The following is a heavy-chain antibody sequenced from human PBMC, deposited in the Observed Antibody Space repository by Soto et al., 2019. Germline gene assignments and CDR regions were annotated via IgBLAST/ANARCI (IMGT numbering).Heavy chain of an antibody. V-gene: IGHV4-59*08. J-gene: IGHJ4*02. Sequence: SETLSLTCNVSGGSMNSYYWSWIRQPPGKGLEWIGYIYYSGGTNYSPSLKSRVTISVDTSKNQFSLTLNSVTAADSAVYYCARHGVCGSSSLVPFDYWGQGTLVTVSS. CDR1: GGSMNSYY. D-gene: IGHD1-26*01. CDR3: ARHGVCGSSSLVPFDY. CDR2: IYYSGGT.